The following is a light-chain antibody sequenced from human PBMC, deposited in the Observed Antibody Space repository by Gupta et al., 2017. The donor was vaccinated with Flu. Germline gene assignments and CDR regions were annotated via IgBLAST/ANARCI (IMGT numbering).Light chain of an antibody. CDR1: QSIRSRT. Sequence: ERVTLSCRASQSIRSRTLAWYQQKPGQAPRLLIYGTSSRATGIPDTFSGSGSGTDFNLTISRLEPEDFAVYYCQQYSSSPLTFGGGTKVEIK. CDR2: GTS. CDR3: QQYSSSPLT. J-gene: IGKJ4*01. V-gene: IGKV3-20*01.